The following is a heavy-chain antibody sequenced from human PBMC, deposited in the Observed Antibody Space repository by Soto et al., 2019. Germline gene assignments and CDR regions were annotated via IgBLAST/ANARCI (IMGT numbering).Heavy chain of an antibody. CDR3: ARDKTQRSAVADPGSS. CDR2: ISAYNGNT. Sequence: GASVKVSCKASGYTFTSYGISWVRQAPGQGLEWMGWISAYNGNTNYAQKLQGRVTMTTDTSTSTAYMELRSLRSDDTAVYYCARDKTQRSAVADPGSSWGQGTLVTVYS. J-gene: IGHJ5*02. D-gene: IGHD6-19*01. CDR1: GYTFTSYG. V-gene: IGHV1-18*01.